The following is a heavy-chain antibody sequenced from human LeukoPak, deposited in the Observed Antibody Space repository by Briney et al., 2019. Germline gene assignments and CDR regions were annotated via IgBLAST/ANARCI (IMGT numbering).Heavy chain of an antibody. D-gene: IGHD3-3*01. CDR1: GFTFSSYG. Sequence: GGSLRLSCAASGFTFSSYGMHWVRQAPGKGLEWVAFIRYDGSNKYYADSVKGRFTISRDNSKNTLYLQMNSLRAEDTAVYYCAKEGLDLDFWSGYHIGYWGQGTLVTVSS. J-gene: IGHJ4*02. CDR3: AKEGLDLDFWSGYHIGY. CDR2: IRYDGSNK. V-gene: IGHV3-30*02.